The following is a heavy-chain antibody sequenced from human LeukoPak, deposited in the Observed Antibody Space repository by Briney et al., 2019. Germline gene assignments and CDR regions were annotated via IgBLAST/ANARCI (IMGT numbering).Heavy chain of an antibody. CDR2: INPNSGGT. D-gene: IGHD2-2*01. Sequence: ASVKVSCKASGYTFTGYYMHWVRQAPGQGLEWMGWINPNSGGTNYAQKFQGRVTMTRGTSISTAYMELSRLRSDDTAVYYCAREGVVPAAANWFDPWGQGTLVTVSS. J-gene: IGHJ5*02. CDR3: AREGVVPAAANWFDP. V-gene: IGHV1-2*02. CDR1: GYTFTGYY.